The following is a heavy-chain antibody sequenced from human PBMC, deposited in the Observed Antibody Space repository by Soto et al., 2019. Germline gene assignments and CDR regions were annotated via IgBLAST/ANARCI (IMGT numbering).Heavy chain of an antibody. CDR3: AKDQDYYGSGTKGYNWFDP. D-gene: IGHD3-10*01. CDR2: ISGSGGST. J-gene: IGHJ5*02. Sequence: GGSLRLSCAASGFTFSSYAMSWVRQAPGKGLEWVSAISGSGGSTYYADSVKGRFTISRDNSKNTLYLQMNSLRAEDTAVYYCAKDQDYYGSGTKGYNWFDPWGQGTLVTVSS. CDR1: GFTFSSYA. V-gene: IGHV3-23*01.